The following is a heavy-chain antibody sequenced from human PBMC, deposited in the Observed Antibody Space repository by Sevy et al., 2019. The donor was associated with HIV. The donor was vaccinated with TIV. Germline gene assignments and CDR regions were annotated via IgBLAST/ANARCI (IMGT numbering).Heavy chain of an antibody. CDR3: ARVVAAAGTRSLYYYYGMDV. CDR1: GDSVSSNSAA. D-gene: IGHD6-13*01. Sequence: KQSQTLSLTCAIFGDSVSSNSAAWNWIRQSPSRGLEWLGRTYYRSKWYNDYAVSVKSRITINPDTSKNQFSLQLNSVTPEDTAVYYCARVVAAAGTRSLYYYYGMDVWGQGTTVTVSS. J-gene: IGHJ6*02. CDR2: TYYRSKWYN. V-gene: IGHV6-1*01.